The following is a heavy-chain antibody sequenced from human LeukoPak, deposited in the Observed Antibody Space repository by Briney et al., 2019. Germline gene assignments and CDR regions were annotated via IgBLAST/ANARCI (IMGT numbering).Heavy chain of an antibody. CDR3: ARGGKYAFDI. Sequence: ASVKVSCKASGGTFSSYAISWVRQAPGQGLEWMGGIIPIFGTANYAQKLQGRVTMTTDTSTSTAYMELRSLRSDDTAVYYCARGGKYAFDIWGQGTMVTVSS. D-gene: IGHD3-16*01. CDR2: IIPIFGTA. CDR1: GGTFSSYA. V-gene: IGHV1-69*05. J-gene: IGHJ3*02.